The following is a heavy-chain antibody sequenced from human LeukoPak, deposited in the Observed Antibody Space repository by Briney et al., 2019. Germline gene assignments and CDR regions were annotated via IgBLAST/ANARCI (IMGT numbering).Heavy chain of an antibody. J-gene: IGHJ4*02. Sequence: ASVKVSCKASGYTFTSYGISWVRQAPGQGLEWMGWISAYNGNTNYAQKLQGRVTVTTDTSTSTAYMELRSLRSDDTAVYYCARDRSPSSEYYFDYWGQGTLVTVSS. CDR3: ARDRSPSSEYYFDY. CDR2: ISAYNGNT. V-gene: IGHV1-18*01. CDR1: GYTFTSYG.